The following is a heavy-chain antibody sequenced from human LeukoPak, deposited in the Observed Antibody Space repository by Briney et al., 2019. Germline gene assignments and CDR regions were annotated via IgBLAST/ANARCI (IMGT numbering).Heavy chain of an antibody. V-gene: IGHV7-4-1*02. D-gene: IGHD4-17*01. Sequence: ASVKVSCKASGYTFTSYAMHWVRQAPGQGLEWMGWINTNTGNPTYAQGFTGRFVFSLDTSVSTAYLQISSLKAEDTAVYYCARSGDYVEYHDAFVIWGQGTMVTVSS. CDR1: GYTFTSYA. CDR2: INTNTGNP. CDR3: ARSGDYVEYHDAFVI. J-gene: IGHJ3*02.